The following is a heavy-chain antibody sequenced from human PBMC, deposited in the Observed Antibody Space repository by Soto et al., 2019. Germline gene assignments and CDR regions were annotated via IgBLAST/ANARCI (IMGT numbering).Heavy chain of an antibody. D-gene: IGHD2-2*01. CDR1: GFTFSSYA. V-gene: IGHV3-23*01. J-gene: IGHJ6*02. CDR2: VSSSGGST. CDR3: AKASGLWSSTICYYGMDV. Sequence: PGGSLRLSCAASGFTFSSYAMSWVRQAPGKGLEWVSGVSSSGGSTYYADSVKGRFTISRDNSKNTLFLQMNSLRADDTAVYYCAKASGLWSSTICYYGMDVWGQGTTVTVSS.